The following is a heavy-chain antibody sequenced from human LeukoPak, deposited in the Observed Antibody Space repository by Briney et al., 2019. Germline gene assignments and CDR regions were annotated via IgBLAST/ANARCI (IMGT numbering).Heavy chain of an antibody. D-gene: IGHD3-9*01. CDR2: ITNGGGST. Sequence: GGSLRLSCAASGFTFSSYAMSCVRQSPGKGLEWVSGITNGGGSTYYAESVKGRFTISRDNSKNTLYLLMNSLRAEDTAVYYCAKFCDILSGYFDYWGQGTLVTVSS. V-gene: IGHV3-23*01. CDR3: AKFCDILSGYFDY. J-gene: IGHJ4*02. CDR1: GFTFSSYA.